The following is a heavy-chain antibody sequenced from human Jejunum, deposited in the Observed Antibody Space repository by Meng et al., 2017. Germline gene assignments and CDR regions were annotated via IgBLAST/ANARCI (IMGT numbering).Heavy chain of an antibody. CDR1: GLKFDDAW. D-gene: IGHD3/OR15-3a*01. Sequence: GESLKISCVVSGLKFDDAWMNWVRRAPGKGLEWLGRITNRATVDYATAVKGRFTISRDNSKNTIYLQMNSLETGDTAVYYCTHSATVFGHFASWGQGTVVTGAS. V-gene: IGHV3-15*01. J-gene: IGHJ4*02. CDR2: ITNRATV. CDR3: THSATVFGHFAS.